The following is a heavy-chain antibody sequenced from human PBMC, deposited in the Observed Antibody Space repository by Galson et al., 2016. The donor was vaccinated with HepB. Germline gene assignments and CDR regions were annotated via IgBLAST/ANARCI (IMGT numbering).Heavy chain of an antibody. CDR1: GGTFNTYA. D-gene: IGHD6-6*01. J-gene: IGHJ6*03. CDR3: ATVRRDTSSSGQFYYFYMDV. V-gene: IGHV1-69*13. Sequence: SVKVSCKASGGTFNTYAITWVRQAPGQGLEWMGGIIPEFGKAGYAKKFQDRVTITADESTSTGYMEISSLRSEDTAVYYCATVRRDTSSSGQFYYFYMDVWGIGTTVTVSS. CDR2: IIPEFGKA.